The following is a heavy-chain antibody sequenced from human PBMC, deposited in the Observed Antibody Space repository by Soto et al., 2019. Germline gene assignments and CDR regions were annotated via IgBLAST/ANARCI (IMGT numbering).Heavy chain of an antibody. Sequence: ASVKVSCKASGYTFTSSAMHWVRQAPGQSLEWKGWINAGKGNKEYSQRNQGRVTIARDTSASIAYMELSSLRSEDTAVFYCARESATTDYFDYWGQGTLVTVSS. CDR2: INAGKGNK. J-gene: IGHJ4*02. D-gene: IGHD4-17*01. V-gene: IGHV1-3*01. CDR1: GYTFTSSA. CDR3: ARESATTDYFDY.